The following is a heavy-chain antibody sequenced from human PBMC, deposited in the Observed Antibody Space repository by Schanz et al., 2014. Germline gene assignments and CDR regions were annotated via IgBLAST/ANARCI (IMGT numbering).Heavy chain of an antibody. Sequence: EVQLVESGGGLVQPGGSLRLSCAASGFTFSTYAMTWVRQAPGKGLEWVSSISIRGGNTYYTDSVKGRFTISRDNSKNTLDLQMSSLRADDTAVYYCVKEEWWRFDPWGQGTLVTVSS. CDR1: GFTFSTYA. V-gene: IGHV3-23*04. CDR3: VKEEWWRFDP. CDR2: ISIRGGNT. D-gene: IGHD2-15*01. J-gene: IGHJ5*02.